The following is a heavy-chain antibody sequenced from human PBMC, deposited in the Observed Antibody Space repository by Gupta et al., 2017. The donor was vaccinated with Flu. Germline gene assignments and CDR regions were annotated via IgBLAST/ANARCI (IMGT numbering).Heavy chain of an antibody. CDR2: ISAYNGNT. J-gene: IGHJ4*02. V-gene: IGHV1-18*01. CDR1: GYTFTSYG. Sequence: QVQLVQSGAEVKKPGASVKVSCKASGYTFTSYGISWVRQAPGQGLEWMGWISAYNGNTNYAQKLQGRVTMTTDTSTSTAYMELRSLRSDDTAVYYCARDLKYYDSSGYYYPIDYWGQGTLVTVSS. CDR3: ARDLKYYDSSGYYYPIDY. D-gene: IGHD3-22*01.